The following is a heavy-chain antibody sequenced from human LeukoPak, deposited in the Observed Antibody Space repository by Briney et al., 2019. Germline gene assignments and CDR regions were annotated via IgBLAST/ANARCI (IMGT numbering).Heavy chain of an antibody. CDR1: GFTFSSYS. CDR3: AREVGVVGATCDY. V-gene: IGHV3-21*01. Sequence: PGGSLRLSCAVSGFTFSSYSMNWVRQAPGKGLEWVSSISSSSSYIYYADSVKGRFTISRDNAENSLFLQMNSLRAEDTAVYYCAREVGVVGATCDYWGQGTLVTASS. J-gene: IGHJ4*02. CDR2: ISSSSSYI. D-gene: IGHD1-26*01.